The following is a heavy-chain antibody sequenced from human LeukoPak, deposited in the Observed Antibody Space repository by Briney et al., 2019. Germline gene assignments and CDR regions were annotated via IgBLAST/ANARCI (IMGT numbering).Heavy chain of an antibody. CDR3: AKNRGASGYSDSHY. J-gene: IGHJ4*02. CDR2: ISGSGDSP. Sequence: GGSLRLSCAASGFTFSTCAMSWVRQAPGKGLEWVSSISGSGDSPYYANSVKGRFTMSRDNSKNTLYLLMNSLRAEDTAVYYCAKNRGASGYSDSHYWGQGTLVTVSS. CDR1: GFTFSTCA. D-gene: IGHD3-22*01. V-gene: IGHV3-23*01.